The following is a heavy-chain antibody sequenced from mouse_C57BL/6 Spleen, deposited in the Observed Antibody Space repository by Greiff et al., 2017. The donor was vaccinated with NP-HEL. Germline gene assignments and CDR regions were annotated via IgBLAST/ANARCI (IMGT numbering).Heavy chain of an antibody. D-gene: IGHD1-1*01. CDR1: GYTFTSYW. Sequence: QVQLQQPGAELVKPGASVKLSCKASGYTFTSYWMHWVKQRPGQGLEWIGMIHPNSGSTNYNEKFKSKATLTVDKSSSTAYMQLSSLTCEDSAVYYCARGDYYGSTAYWGQGTLVTVSA. CDR2: IHPNSGST. J-gene: IGHJ3*01. V-gene: IGHV1-64*01. CDR3: ARGDYYGSTAY.